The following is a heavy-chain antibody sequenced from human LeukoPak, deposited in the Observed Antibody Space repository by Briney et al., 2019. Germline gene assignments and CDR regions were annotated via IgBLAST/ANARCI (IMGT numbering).Heavy chain of an antibody. CDR3: LNKGY. CDR1: EFTFRNAW. Sequence: PGGSLRLSCAASEFTFRNAWMGWVRQAPGKGLEWVGRIKSKADGGTTDYAAPVKGRFTVSRDDSKNTLFLQMNNLKTEDTAVYYCLNKGYWGQGTLVTVSS. V-gene: IGHV3-15*01. J-gene: IGHJ4*02. CDR2: IKSKADGGTT. D-gene: IGHD1/OR15-1a*01.